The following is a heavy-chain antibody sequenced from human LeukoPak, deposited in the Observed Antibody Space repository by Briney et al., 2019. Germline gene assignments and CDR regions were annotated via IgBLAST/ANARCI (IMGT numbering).Heavy chain of an antibody. D-gene: IGHD2-15*01. CDR2: IYYSGST. CDR1: SGSISSYY. J-gene: IGHJ4*02. Sequence: SETLSLTCTVSSGSISSYYWSWIRQPPGKGLEWIGYIYYSGSTNYNPSLKSRVTISVDTSKNQFSLKLSSVTAADTAVYYCAREGTPYWGQGTLVTVSS. V-gene: IGHV4-59*12. CDR3: AREGTPY.